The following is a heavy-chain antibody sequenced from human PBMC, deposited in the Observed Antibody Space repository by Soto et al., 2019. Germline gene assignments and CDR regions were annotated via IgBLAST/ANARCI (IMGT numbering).Heavy chain of an antibody. CDR1: GFTFKNKW. J-gene: IGHJ4*02. Sequence: VGSLRLSCTASGFTFKNKWMHWVRQAPGKGLVWLSRIDGAAATTNYADSVKGRFTISRDNAKNIVFLHVNGLTDEDTAVYYCARGGAMGVDYWGQGTLVTVSS. CDR2: IDGAAATT. CDR3: ARGGAMGVDY. V-gene: IGHV3-74*01. D-gene: IGHD1-26*01.